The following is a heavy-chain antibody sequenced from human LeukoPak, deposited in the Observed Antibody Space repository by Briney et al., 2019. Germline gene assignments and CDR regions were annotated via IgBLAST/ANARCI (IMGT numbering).Heavy chain of an antibody. CDR3: ARGTGGADYYGSRSLDY. CDR2: IYHSGST. D-gene: IGHD3-10*01. J-gene: IGHJ4*02. V-gene: IGHV4-4*03. Sequence: PETLSLTCAVSGGSISSSNWWSWVRQPPGKGLEWIGEIYHSGSTNYNPSLKRRVTISVAKSKNQFSLKLSSVTAADTAVYYCARGTGGADYYGSRSLDYWGQGTLVTVSS. CDR1: GGSISSSNW.